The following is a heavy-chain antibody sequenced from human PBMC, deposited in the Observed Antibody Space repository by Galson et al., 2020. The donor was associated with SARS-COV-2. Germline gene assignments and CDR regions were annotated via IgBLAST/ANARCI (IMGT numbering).Heavy chain of an antibody. CDR1: GGSISSGSYY. J-gene: IGHJ5*02. V-gene: IGHV4-61*02. D-gene: IGHD3-9*01. Sequence: SETLSLTCTVSGGSISSGSYYWSWIRQPAGKGLEWIGRIYTSGSTNYNPSLKSRVTISVDTSKNQFSLKLSYVTAADTAVYYCARDMWHYGIVTGYYRPYDWFDPWGQGTLVTVSS. CDR2: IYTSGST. CDR3: ARDMWHYGIVTGYYRPYDWFDP.